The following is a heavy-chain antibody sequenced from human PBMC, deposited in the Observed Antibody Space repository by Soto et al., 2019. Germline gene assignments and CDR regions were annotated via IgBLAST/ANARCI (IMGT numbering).Heavy chain of an antibody. D-gene: IGHD5-18*01. J-gene: IGHJ4*02. CDR1: GYTLTELS. Sequence: GASVKVSCKVSGYTLTELSMHWVRQAPGKGLEWMGGFDPEDGETIYAQKFQGRVTMTEDTSTDTAYMELSSLRSEDTAVYYCATDLGGYGFISHQKKYQPFDYWGQGTLVTVSS. CDR2: FDPEDGET. CDR3: ATDLGGYGFISHQKKYQPFDY. V-gene: IGHV1-24*01.